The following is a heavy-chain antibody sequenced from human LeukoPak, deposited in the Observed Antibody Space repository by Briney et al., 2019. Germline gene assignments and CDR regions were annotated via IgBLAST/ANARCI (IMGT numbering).Heavy chain of an antibody. CDR3: AFHYYDSSGYYRDY. CDR2: IYTSGSN. J-gene: IGHJ4*02. Sequence: PSQTLSLTCTVSGGSISSGSYYWIWIRQPAGQGLEWVGRIYTSGSNNYNPSIKSRVTISVDTSKNQFSLKLSSVTAADTAVYYCAFHYYDSSGYYRDYWGQGTLVTVSS. V-gene: IGHV4-61*02. CDR1: GGSISSGSYY. D-gene: IGHD3-22*01.